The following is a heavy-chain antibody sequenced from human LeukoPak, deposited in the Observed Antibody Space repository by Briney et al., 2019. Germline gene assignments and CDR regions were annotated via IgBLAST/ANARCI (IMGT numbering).Heavy chain of an antibody. CDR3: AKSHGNFDY. J-gene: IGHJ4*02. D-gene: IGHD1-14*01. CDR2: ISYDGSNK. V-gene: IGHV3-30*18. CDR1: GFTFSSYG. Sequence: GGSLRLSCAGSGFTFSSYGMHWVRQAPGKGLEWVAVISYDGSNKYYADSVKGRFTISRDNSKNTLYLQMNSLRAEDTAVYYCAKSHGNFDYWGQGTLVTVSS.